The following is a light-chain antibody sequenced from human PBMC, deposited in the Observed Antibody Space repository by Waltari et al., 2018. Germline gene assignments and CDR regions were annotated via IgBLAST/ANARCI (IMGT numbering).Light chain of an antibody. Sequence: SYELTQSPSVSVSPGHPARITCSGAAVPKRFVFWSQQKSGQVPVLVIYDDTERPSGIPERFSGSSSGTMATLTISGAQVEDEADYYCYSTDRGGQNRGVFGGGTKLTVL. V-gene: IGLV3-10*01. J-gene: IGLJ2*01. CDR1: AVPKRF. CDR2: DDT. CDR3: YSTDRGGQNRGV.